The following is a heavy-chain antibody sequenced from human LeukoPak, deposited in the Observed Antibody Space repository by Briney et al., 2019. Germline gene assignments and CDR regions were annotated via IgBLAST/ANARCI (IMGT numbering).Heavy chain of an antibody. D-gene: IGHD6-19*01. CDR3: ATWYIAVPGLDY. CDR2: IESKTDGGTT. Sequence: GGSLGLSCAASGFTFSNAWMSWVRQAPGKGLEWVGRIESKTDGGTTDYAAPVKGRFTISRDNAKNTLYLQMDSLRAEDTAVYYCATWYIAVPGLDYWGQGTLVTVSS. J-gene: IGHJ4*02. V-gene: IGHV3-15*04. CDR1: GFTFSNAW.